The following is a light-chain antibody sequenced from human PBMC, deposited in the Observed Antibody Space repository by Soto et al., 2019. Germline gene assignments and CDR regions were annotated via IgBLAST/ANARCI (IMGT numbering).Light chain of an antibody. J-gene: IGLJ1*01. V-gene: IGLV1-44*01. CDR2: SNN. Sequence: QAVVTQPPSVSGTPGQTVTISCSGSRANIGSNTVNWYQHLPGTVPKLLIYSNNQRPSGVPDRFSGSKSGTSASLAISGLQSEDEADYYCAAWEDSLNPSFVFGTGTQLTVL. CDR1: RANIGSNT. CDR3: AAWEDSLNPSFV.